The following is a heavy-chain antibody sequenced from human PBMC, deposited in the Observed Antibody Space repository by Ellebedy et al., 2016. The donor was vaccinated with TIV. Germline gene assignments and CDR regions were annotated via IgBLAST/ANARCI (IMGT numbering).Heavy chain of an antibody. V-gene: IGHV4-39*01. J-gene: IGHJ4*02. D-gene: IGHD1-26*01. Sequence: SETLSLTXTVSGGSISSSSYYWGWIRQPPGKGLEWIGSIYYSGSTYYNPSLKSRVTISVDTSKNQFSLKLSSVTAADTAVYYCAGDQYSGSEDWGQGTLVTVSS. CDR1: GGSISSSSYY. CDR3: AGDQYSGSED. CDR2: IYYSGST.